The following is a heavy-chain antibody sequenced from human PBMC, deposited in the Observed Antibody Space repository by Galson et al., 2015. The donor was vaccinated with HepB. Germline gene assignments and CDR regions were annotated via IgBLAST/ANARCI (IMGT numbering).Heavy chain of an antibody. CDR1: GFSISGYS. CDR2: ISGHRNTI. D-gene: IGHD5-24*01. CDR3: ARQRVMGWLQKSLGNLDP. Sequence: SLRLSCAASGFSISGYSMHWVRQAPGKGLEWLSYISGHRNTIYYTDAVKGRFTISRNNAKNSLFLQMNSLTVEDTAVYYCARQRVMGWLQKSLGNLDPWGQGTLVTVSS. J-gene: IGHJ5*02. V-gene: IGHV3-48*04.